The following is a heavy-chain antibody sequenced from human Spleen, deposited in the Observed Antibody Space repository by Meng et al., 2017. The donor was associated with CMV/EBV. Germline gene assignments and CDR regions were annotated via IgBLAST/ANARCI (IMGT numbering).Heavy chain of an antibody. J-gene: IGHJ4*02. D-gene: IGHD3-22*01. CDR1: YA. V-gene: IGHV1-69*01. CDR3: ARGGTLDDDGSASYSSTGFLDS. CDR2: LIPIFGST. Sequence: YALSWCRPDHGQERECLGWLIPIFGSTKYALNVQGRVTFTADESTTTAYMELSSQNPGDTAVYYCARGGTLDDDGSASYSSTGFLDSWGQGTLVTVSS.